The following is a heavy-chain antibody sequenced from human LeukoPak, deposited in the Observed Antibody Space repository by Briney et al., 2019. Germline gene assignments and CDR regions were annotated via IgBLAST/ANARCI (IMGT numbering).Heavy chain of an antibody. CDR1: GYNFATYW. Sequence: GESLKISCKGSGYNFATYWIGWVRQMPGKGLEWMGTIYPGDSDTKYSPSFQGQVTISADKSISTAYLQWSSLKASDTAMYYCARGGDYYGSGNYYNQGGPGTDYWGQGTLVTVSS. CDR2: IYPGDSDT. J-gene: IGHJ4*02. V-gene: IGHV5-51*01. D-gene: IGHD3-10*01. CDR3: ARGGDYYGSGNYYNQGGPGTDY.